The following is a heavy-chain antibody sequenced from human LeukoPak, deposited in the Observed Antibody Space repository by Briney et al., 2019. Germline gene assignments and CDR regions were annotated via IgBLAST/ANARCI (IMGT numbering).Heavy chain of an antibody. V-gene: IGHV1-69*01. Sequence: ASVKVSFKASGGTFISYAISWVRQAPGQGGEWMGGIIPIFGTANSAQKFQGRVTFSPDASPSTAYLDVCSLRAEDTGVYYCLYGSGSYLPDYWGQGTLVTVSS. CDR3: LYGSGSYLPDY. CDR2: IIPIFGTA. CDR1: GGTFISYA. J-gene: IGHJ4*02. D-gene: IGHD3-10*01.